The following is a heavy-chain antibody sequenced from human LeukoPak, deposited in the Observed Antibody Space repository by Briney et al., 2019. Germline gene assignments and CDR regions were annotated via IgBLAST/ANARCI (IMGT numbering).Heavy chain of an antibody. CDR1: GFTFSNAW. CDR3: TTDGRLIVGAMGFGY. V-gene: IGHV3-15*01. J-gene: IGHJ4*02. D-gene: IGHD1-26*01. CDR2: IKSNIAGGTT. Sequence: GGSLRLSCAASGFTFSNAWMNWVRQAPGKGLEWVGRIKSNIAGGTTDYAAPVNGGFTISRDDSKNTLYLQMNSLKTEDTAVYYCTTDGRLIVGAMGFGYWGQGTLVTVSS.